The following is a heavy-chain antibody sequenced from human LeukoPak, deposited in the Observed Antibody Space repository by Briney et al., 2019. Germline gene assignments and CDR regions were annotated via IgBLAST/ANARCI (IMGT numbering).Heavy chain of an antibody. CDR2: IYDSGST. CDR3: ATNTYCSGGSCYYVFAFDI. CDR1: GGSIRSSYYY. Sequence: SETLSLTCTVSGGSIRSSYYYWGWIRQPPGKGLEWIGSIYDSGSTYYNPSLKSRVTISVDTSKNQFSLKLNSVTAADTAVYYCATNTYCSGGSCYYVFAFDIWGQGTMVTVSS. V-gene: IGHV4-39*01. J-gene: IGHJ3*02. D-gene: IGHD2-15*01.